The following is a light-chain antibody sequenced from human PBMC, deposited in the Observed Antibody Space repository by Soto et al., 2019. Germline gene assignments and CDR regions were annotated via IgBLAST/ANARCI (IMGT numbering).Light chain of an antibody. Sequence: QSALTQPPSVSGSPGQSVTISCTGTSTDFVSYNRVSWYQQPPGTAPKLMIYEVSKRPSGVPDRFSGSKSGNTASLTISGLQAADEADYYCCSYAGSTYVFGTGTKVTVL. V-gene: IGLV2-18*02. CDR1: STDFVSYNR. J-gene: IGLJ1*01. CDR3: CSYAGSTYV. CDR2: EVS.